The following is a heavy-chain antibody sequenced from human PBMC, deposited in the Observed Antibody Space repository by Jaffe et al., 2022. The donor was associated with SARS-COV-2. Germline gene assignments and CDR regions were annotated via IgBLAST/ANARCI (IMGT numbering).Heavy chain of an antibody. V-gene: IGHV4-39*01. D-gene: IGHD3-10*01. Sequence: QVQLQESGPGLVKPSETLSLTCTVSGTSMSSSSYYWGWIRQPPGKGLEWIGSIYYSGSTFYHPSLKSRVTISVDTSKSQFSLKLTSVTAADTAVYYCARLGFSGGYYLYQTCYMDVWGKGTTVTVSS. J-gene: IGHJ6*03. CDR3: ARLGFSGGYYLYQTCYMDV. CDR2: IYYSGST. CDR1: GTSMSSSSYY.